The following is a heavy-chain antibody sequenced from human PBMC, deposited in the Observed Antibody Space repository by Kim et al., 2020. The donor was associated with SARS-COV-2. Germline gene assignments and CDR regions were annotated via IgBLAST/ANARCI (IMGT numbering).Heavy chain of an antibody. Sequence: SVKVSCKASGGTFSSYAISWVRQAPGQGLEWMGGNIPIFGTANYAQKFQGRVTITADESTSTAYMELSSLRSEDTAVYYCAGDNSWELDDAFDIWGQGTMVTVSS. CDR1: GGTFSSYA. CDR2: NIPIFGTA. CDR3: AGDNSWELDDAFDI. J-gene: IGHJ3*02. V-gene: IGHV1-69*13. D-gene: IGHD1-26*01.